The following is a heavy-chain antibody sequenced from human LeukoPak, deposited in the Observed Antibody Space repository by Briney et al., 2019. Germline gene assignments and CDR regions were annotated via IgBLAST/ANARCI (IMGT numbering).Heavy chain of an antibody. D-gene: IGHD6-19*01. J-gene: IGHJ4*02. CDR1: GFTFSSYA. V-gene: IGHV3-23*01. Sequence: PGGSLRLSCAASGFTFSSYAMTWVRQAPGKGLEWVSGISGSGGNTYYADSVKGRFTISRDNSKNTLYLQMNSLRAEDSALYYCAKSSSVWAYYFDYWGQGTLVTVSS. CDR2: ISGSGGNT. CDR3: AKSSSVWAYYFDY.